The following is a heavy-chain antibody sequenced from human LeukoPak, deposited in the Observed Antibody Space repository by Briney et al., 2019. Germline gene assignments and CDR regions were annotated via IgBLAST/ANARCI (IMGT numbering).Heavy chain of an antibody. J-gene: IGHJ6*03. V-gene: IGHV4-4*07. CDR3: ARGSDSGSYYFYYYYYYMDV. Sequence: PSETLSLTCRVSGGSISSYYWSWIRQPAGKGLEWIGRIYTSGSTNYNPSLKSRVTISVDTSKNQFSLKLSSVTAADTAVYYCARGSDSGSYYFYYYYYYMDVWGKGTTVTVSS. CDR1: GGSISSYY. CDR2: IYTSGST. D-gene: IGHD1-26*01.